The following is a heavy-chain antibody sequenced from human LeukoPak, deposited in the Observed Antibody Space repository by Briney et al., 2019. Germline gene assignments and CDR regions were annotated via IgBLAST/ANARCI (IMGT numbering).Heavy chain of an antibody. CDR1: GYSFTDHY. J-gene: IGHJ5*02. CDR3: ARGPVTPIQNWFDP. Sequence: ASVKVSCKAPGYSFTDHYMHWVRQAPGQGLEWMGRINPNSGDTNYAQNFQGRVTMTRDTSISTVYMDLSRLSSGDTAVNYCARGPVTPIQNWFDPWGQGTLVIVSA. CDR2: INPNSGDT. D-gene: IGHD4-17*01. V-gene: IGHV1-2*06.